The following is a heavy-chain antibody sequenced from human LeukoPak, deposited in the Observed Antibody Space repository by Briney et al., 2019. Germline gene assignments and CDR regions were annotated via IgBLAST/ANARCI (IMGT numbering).Heavy chain of an antibody. Sequence: GGSLRLSCAASGFTFSTYAMSWVRQAPGKGLEWVSAFSGSGGNTYYADSVKGRFTISRDNSKNTLYLQMNSLRAEDTAVYYCAKTYSSSRAHYYYYYYMDVWGKGTTVTISS. J-gene: IGHJ6*03. D-gene: IGHD6-13*01. CDR1: GFTFSTYA. CDR3: AKTYSSSRAHYYYYYYMDV. CDR2: FSGSGGNT. V-gene: IGHV3-23*01.